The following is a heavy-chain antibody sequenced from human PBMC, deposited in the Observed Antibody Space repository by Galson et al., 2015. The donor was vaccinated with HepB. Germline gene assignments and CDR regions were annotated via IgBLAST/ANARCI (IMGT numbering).Heavy chain of an antibody. Sequence: SLRLSCAASGFTFSSYWMHWVRQAPGKGLVWVSRINTDGSSTNYADSVKGRFTISRDNAKNTLYLQMNSLRAEDTAVYYCARDLSGFGYGHNWFDPWGQGTLVTVSS. V-gene: IGHV3-74*01. J-gene: IGHJ5*02. CDR2: INTDGSST. CDR3: ARDLSGFGYGHNWFDP. CDR1: GFTFSSYW. D-gene: IGHD3-16*01.